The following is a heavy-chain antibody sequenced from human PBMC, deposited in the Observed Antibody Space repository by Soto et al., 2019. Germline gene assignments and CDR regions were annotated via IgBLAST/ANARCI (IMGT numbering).Heavy chain of an antibody. Sequence: EVHLEESGGGLVQPGGSLRLSCAASGFTFSSFALHWVRQAPGKGLEYVSAISTNGGSTYYANSVKGRFTISRDNSKNTLYLQMGGLRAEDLAVYYCARARSWGVTTGNWYFDLWGRGTLVTVSS. CDR2: ISTNGGST. V-gene: IGHV3-64*01. CDR3: ARARSWGVTTGNWYFDL. CDR1: GFTFSSFA. J-gene: IGHJ2*01. D-gene: IGHD4-17*01.